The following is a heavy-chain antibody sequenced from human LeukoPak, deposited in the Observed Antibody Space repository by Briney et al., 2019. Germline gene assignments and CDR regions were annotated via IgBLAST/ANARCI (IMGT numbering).Heavy chain of an antibody. CDR2: INPSGGST. J-gene: IGHJ4*02. CDR3: ATGEVIAVAGTGFDY. CDR1: GYTFTSYY. V-gene: IGHV1-46*01. Sequence: APVKVSCKASGYTFTSYYMHWVRQAPGQGLEWMGIINPSGGSTSYAQKFQGRVTMTRNTSISTAYMELSSLRSEDTAVYYCATGEVIAVAGTGFDYWGQGTLVTVSS. D-gene: IGHD6-19*01.